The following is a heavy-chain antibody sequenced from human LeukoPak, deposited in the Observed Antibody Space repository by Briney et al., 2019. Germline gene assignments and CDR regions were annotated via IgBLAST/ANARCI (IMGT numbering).Heavy chain of an antibody. V-gene: IGHV3-23*01. Sequence: PGGSLRLSCAASGFTFSSYAMSWVRQAPGKGLEWVSAISGSGSSTYYADSVEGRFTISRDNSNNTLYLQMNSLRAEDTALYYCAKDGRNSPYYFDYWGQGILVTVSS. J-gene: IGHJ4*02. D-gene: IGHD1-14*01. CDR3: AKDGRNSPYYFDY. CDR1: GFTFSSYA. CDR2: ISGSGSST.